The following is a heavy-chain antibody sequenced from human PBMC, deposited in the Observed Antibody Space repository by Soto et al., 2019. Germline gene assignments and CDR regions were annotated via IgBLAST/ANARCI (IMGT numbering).Heavy chain of an antibody. J-gene: IGHJ3*02. CDR3: AKDRVGSVPDAFDI. CDR1: GFTSTNYV. CDR2: ISGSGSTT. Sequence: GGSLRLSCAASGFTSTNYVMNWVRQAPGKGLEWVSSISGSGSTTFYEDSVKGRFIISRGTSKNTRYLQKKSLRAEDTAPYDCAKDRVGSVPDAFDIWGQRTMVTVSS. V-gene: IGHV3-23*01.